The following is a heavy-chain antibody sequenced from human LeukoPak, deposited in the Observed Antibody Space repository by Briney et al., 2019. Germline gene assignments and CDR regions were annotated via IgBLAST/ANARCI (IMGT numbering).Heavy chain of an antibody. CDR2: ISAYNGNT. CDR3: ARGRTGSESAFDI. CDR1: GYTFSTYG. D-gene: IGHD3-10*01. J-gene: IGHJ3*02. Sequence: ASVKVSCKASGYTFSTYGINWVRQAPGQGLEWMGWISAYNGNTDYAQRFQGRVTMTTDTSTSTAYMELRSLTSDDTAVYYCARGRTGSESAFDIWGQGTRVAVSS. V-gene: IGHV1-18*01.